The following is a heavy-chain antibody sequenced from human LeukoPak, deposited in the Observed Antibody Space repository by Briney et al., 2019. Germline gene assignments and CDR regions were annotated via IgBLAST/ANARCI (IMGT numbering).Heavy chain of an antibody. CDR2: IYYSGST. CDR3: ARDHRGYCSSTGCLQPTYYYYHMDV. V-gene: IGHV4-59*01. CDR1: GGSISSYY. Sequence: PSETLSLTCTVSGGSISSYYWSRIRQPPGKGLEWIGYIYYSGSTNYNPSLKSRVTISVDTSKNQFSLKLSSVTAADTAVYYCARDHRGYCSSTGCLQPTYYYYHMDVWGKGTTVTVSS. D-gene: IGHD2-2*01. J-gene: IGHJ6*03.